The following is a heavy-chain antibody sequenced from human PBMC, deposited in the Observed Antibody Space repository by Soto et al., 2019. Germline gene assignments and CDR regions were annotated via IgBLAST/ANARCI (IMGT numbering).Heavy chain of an antibody. D-gene: IGHD3-22*01. CDR3: TFDGVVVITRLYYYGMDV. Sequence: GGSLRLSCAASGFTFSNAWMSWVRQAPGKGLEWVGRIKSKTDGGTTDYAAPVKGRFTISRDDSKNTLYLQMNSLKTEDTAVYYCTFDGVVVITRLYYYGMDVWGQGTTVTVSS. CDR2: IKSKTDGGTT. V-gene: IGHV3-15*01. J-gene: IGHJ6*02. CDR1: GFTFSNAW.